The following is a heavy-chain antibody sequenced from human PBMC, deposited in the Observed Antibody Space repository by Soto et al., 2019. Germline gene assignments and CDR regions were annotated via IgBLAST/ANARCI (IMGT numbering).Heavy chain of an antibody. CDR2: ISSTGSTP. Sequence: GGSLRLSCAASGFPFSDSYIAWIRQAPGKGLEEIATISSTGSTPYYADSVKGRFTISRDNAQNSLYLEMNNLRAEDTAVYYCARGQQLVANWLDPWGQGILVTVSS. CDR3: ARGQQLVANWLDP. D-gene: IGHD6-6*01. V-gene: IGHV3-11*01. J-gene: IGHJ5*02. CDR1: GFPFSDSY.